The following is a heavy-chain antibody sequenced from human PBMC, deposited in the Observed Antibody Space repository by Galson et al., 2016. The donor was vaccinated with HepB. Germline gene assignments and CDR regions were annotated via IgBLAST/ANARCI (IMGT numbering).Heavy chain of an antibody. CDR2: ISGSGTTT. D-gene: IGHD4-23*01. Sequence: SLRLSCAASGFPFTTSALNWVRQAPGKGLQWVSFISGSGTTTFYTDSVKGRFTISRDNSKNMLYLQMDSLRAEDTAVYYCAREGMTTVAMLDYWGQGTLVTVAS. CDR3: AREGMTTVAMLDY. J-gene: IGHJ4*02. V-gene: IGHV3-23*01. CDR1: GFPFTTSA.